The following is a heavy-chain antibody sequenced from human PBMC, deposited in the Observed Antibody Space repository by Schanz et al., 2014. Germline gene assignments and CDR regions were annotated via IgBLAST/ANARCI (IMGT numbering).Heavy chain of an antibody. Sequence: QLQLQESGPGLVKPSETLSLTCTVSGASISGSSDYWGWIRQSPGRGLEWIGNIYYTGTTYYNPSRKSGVSISVDTSKNQVSLKLTSVTAADTAVFYCARRDNYLSAFDIWGQGTMVTVSS. D-gene: IGHD4-4*01. V-gene: IGHV4-39*01. CDR2: IYYTGTT. J-gene: IGHJ3*02. CDR3: ARRDNYLSAFDI. CDR1: GASISGSSDY.